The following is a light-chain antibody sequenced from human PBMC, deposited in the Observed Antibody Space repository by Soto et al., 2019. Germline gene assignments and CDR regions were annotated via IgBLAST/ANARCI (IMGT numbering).Light chain of an antibody. J-gene: IGLJ1*01. V-gene: IGLV2-8*01. CDR1: SSDVGGYNF. CDR2: EVS. CDR3: SSYAGSKSNV. Sequence: QSVLTQPPSASGSPGQSVTISCTGTSSDVGGYNFVSWYQQHPGKAPKLIIYEVSERPSGVPDRFPGSKAGNTAYLTVSGLHADAEADYYCSSYAGSKSNVFGIGTKVTVL.